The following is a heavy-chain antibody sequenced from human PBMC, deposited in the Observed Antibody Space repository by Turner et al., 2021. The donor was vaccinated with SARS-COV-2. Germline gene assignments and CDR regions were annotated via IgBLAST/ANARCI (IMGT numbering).Heavy chain of an antibody. D-gene: IGHD2-8*01. CDR3: AKGGVTRTGPFDY. Sequence: QVQLVESGGGVVQPGRSLRLSCAASGFTFSSYGMHWVRQAPGKGLEWVAVISYDGSNKYYADSVKGRFTISRDNSKNSLYLQMISLRAEDTALYYCAKGGVTRTGPFDYWGQGTLVTVSS. J-gene: IGHJ4*02. V-gene: IGHV3-30*18. CDR1: GFTFSSYG. CDR2: ISYDGSNK.